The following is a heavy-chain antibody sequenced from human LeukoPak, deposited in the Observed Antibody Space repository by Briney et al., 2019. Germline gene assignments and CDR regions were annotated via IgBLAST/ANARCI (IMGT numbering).Heavy chain of an antibody. V-gene: IGHV3-23*01. CDR3: AKGSIYYDSSGYDFDY. CDR1: GFTFSTYS. CDR2: ISGSGGST. J-gene: IGHJ4*02. D-gene: IGHD3-22*01. Sequence: GGSLRLSCAASGFTFSTYSMNWVRQAPGKGLEWVSAISGSGGSTYYADSVKGRFTISRDNSKNTLYLQMNSLRAEDTAVYYCAKGSIYYDSSGYDFDYWGQGTLVTVSS.